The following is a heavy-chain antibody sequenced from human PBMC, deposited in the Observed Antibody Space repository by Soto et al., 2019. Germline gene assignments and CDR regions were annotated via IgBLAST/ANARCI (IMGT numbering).Heavy chain of an antibody. J-gene: IGHJ5*02. CDR2: IYYSGST. CDR3: ARYIVVVPAATFWFDP. V-gene: IGHV4-31*03. Sequence: SETLSLTCTVSGGSISSGGYYWSWIRQHPGKGLEWIGYIYYSGSTYYNPSLKSRVTISVDTSKNQFSLKLSSVTAADTALYYCARYIVVVPAATFWFDPWGQGTLVTVSS. D-gene: IGHD2-2*01. CDR1: GGSISSGGYY.